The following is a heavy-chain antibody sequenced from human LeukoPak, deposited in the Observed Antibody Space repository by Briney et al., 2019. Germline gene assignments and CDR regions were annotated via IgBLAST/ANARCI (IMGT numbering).Heavy chain of an antibody. CDR1: GFTFSTSA. CDR3: ARSGAPRGFSNYALDY. Sequence: GSLKLSCAASGFTFSTSAMHWVRQAPEKGLEYVSAINSNGGSTYYANSVKGRFTISRDNSKNTLYLQMGSLRAEDMAVYYCARSGAPRGFSNYALDYWGLGTLVTVSS. J-gene: IGHJ4*02. V-gene: IGHV3-64*01. CDR2: INSNGGST. D-gene: IGHD5-12*01.